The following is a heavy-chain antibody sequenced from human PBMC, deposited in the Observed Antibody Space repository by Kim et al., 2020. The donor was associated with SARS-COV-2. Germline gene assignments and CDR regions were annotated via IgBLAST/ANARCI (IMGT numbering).Heavy chain of an antibody. D-gene: IGHD5-12*01. J-gene: IGHJ6*02. CDR3: ARDRTGGWLRCYYYYGMGV. CDR1: GGSISSSSYY. CDR2: IYYSGST. V-gene: IGHV4-39*07. Sequence: SETLSLTCTVSGGSISSSSYYWGWIRQPPGKGLEWIGSIYYSGSTYYNPSLKSRVTISVDTSKNQFSLKLSSVTAADTAVYYCARDRTGGWLRCYYYYGMGVWGQGTTVTVSS.